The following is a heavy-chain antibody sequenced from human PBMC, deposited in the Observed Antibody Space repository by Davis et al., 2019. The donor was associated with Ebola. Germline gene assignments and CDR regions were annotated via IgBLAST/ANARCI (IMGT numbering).Heavy chain of an antibody. D-gene: IGHD3-10*01. Sequence: MPSETLSLTCAVSGGSISSSNWWRWVRQPPGKGLEWIGEIYHSGSTNYNPSLKSRVTISVGKSKNQFSLKLSSVTAADTAVYYCARDTGGFGELFRNYGMDVWGKGTTVTVSS. J-gene: IGHJ6*04. CDR1: GGSISSSNW. CDR2: IYHSGST. V-gene: IGHV4-4*02. CDR3: ARDTGGFGELFRNYGMDV.